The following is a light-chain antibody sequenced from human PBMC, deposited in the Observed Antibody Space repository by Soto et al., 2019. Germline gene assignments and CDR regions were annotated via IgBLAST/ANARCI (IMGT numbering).Light chain of an antibody. CDR3: SSFVGGNTYV. Sequence: ALTQPPSASLSPGQSVTISCTGTSNDVGGHDFVAWHQQHPGKGPRLMIYDVSNRPSGNPDRFSCPKSGYPAFLTVSGFQAEDEADYSCSSFVGGNTYVFGTGTKVTVL. CDR1: SNDVGGHDF. CDR2: DVS. V-gene: IGLV2-8*01. J-gene: IGLJ1*01.